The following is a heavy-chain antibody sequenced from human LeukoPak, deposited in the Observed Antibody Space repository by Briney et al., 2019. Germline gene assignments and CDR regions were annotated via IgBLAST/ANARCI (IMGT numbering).Heavy chain of an antibody. V-gene: IGHV3-48*02. CDR2: ISSSSSTI. Sequence: GGSLRLSCAASGFTFSSYRMNWVRQAPGKGLEWVSYISSSSSTIYYADSVKGRFTISRDNAKNSLYLQMNSLRDEVTAVYYCARGDSSGYGPDHWGQGTLVTVSS. CDR1: GFTFSSYR. J-gene: IGHJ5*02. D-gene: IGHD3-22*01. CDR3: ARGDSSGYGPDH.